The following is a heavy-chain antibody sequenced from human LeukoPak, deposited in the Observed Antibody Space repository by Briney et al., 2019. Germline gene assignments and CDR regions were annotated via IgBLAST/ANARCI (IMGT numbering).Heavy chain of an antibody. Sequence: SVKVSCKASGGTFSSYAISWVLQAPGQGLEWMGGIIPIFGTANYAQKFQGRVTITTDETTSTAYMELSSLRSEDTAVYYCARAGCSSTSCPLAGWGQGTLVTVSS. D-gene: IGHD2-2*01. CDR3: ARAGCSSTSCPLAG. J-gene: IGHJ4*02. CDR1: GGTFSSYA. CDR2: IIPIFGTA. V-gene: IGHV1-69*05.